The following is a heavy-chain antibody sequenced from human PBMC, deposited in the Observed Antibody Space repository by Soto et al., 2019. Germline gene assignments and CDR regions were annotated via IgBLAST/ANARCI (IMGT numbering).Heavy chain of an antibody. D-gene: IGHD4-17*01. CDR3: ARFPTTVTTFTEEADAFDI. Sequence: SETLSLTCAVYGGSFSGYYWSWIRQPPGKGLEWIGEINHSGSTNYNPSLKSRVTISVDTSKNQFSLKLGSVTAADTAVYYCARFPTTVTTFTEEADAFDIWGQGTMVTVSS. J-gene: IGHJ3*02. V-gene: IGHV4-34*01. CDR2: INHSGST. CDR1: GGSFSGYY.